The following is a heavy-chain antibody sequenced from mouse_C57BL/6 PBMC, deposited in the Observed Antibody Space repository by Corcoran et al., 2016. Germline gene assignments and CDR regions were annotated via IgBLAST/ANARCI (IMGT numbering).Heavy chain of an antibody. D-gene: IGHD2-5*01. J-gene: IGHJ4*01. V-gene: IGHV1-80*01. CDR3: ASGGYYSNYPSYAMDY. Sequence: QDQLQQSGAELVKPGAAVKIACKATVYAFSSYWMNWMKQRPGKGLEWIGQIYPGDGDTNYNGKFKGKATLTADKSSSTAYMQLSSLTSEDSAVYFCASGGYYSNYPSYAMDYWGQGTSVTVSS. CDR2: IYPGDGDT. CDR1: VYAFSSYW.